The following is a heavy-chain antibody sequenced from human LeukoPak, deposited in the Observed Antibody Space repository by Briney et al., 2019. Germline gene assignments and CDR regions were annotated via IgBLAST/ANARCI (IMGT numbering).Heavy chain of an antibody. Sequence: PGGSLRLSCGASGFTFDTHDMHWVRQAPGKGLEWVAFIRSDGYHTYYADSVKGRFTITRDNSKNTLYLQMNSLRFEDMAVYYCAKPSGSGVDYWGRGTRVTVSS. J-gene: IGHJ4*02. CDR1: GFTFDTHD. CDR2: IRSDGYHT. V-gene: IGHV3-30*02. CDR3: AKPSGSGVDY. D-gene: IGHD1-26*01.